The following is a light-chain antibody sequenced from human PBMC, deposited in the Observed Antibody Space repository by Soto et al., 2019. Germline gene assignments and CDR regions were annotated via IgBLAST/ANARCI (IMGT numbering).Light chain of an antibody. CDR3: QQYNSQTLDPT. V-gene: IGKV1-5*03. J-gene: IGKJ1*01. Sequence: DIQMTQSPSTLSASVGDRVTITCRASQSISSWLAWYQQKPGKAPKLLIYKASSLESGVPSRFSGSGSGTEFTLTISSLQPDDFATYYCQQYNSQTLDPTFGQGTKVEIK. CDR1: QSISSW. CDR2: KAS.